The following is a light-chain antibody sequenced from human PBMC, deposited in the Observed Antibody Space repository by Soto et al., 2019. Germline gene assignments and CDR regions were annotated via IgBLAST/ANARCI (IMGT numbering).Light chain of an antibody. J-gene: IGKJ1*01. V-gene: IGKV3-20*01. CDR2: GAS. CDR3: QQYGSSPPP. Sequence: EIVLTQSPGTLSLSPGERATLSCRASQSVRSSYLAWYQQKPGQAPRLLIYGASSRATGIPDRFSGSGSGTDFTLTISRLEPEDFAMYYCQQYGSSPPPFGQGTKVEIK. CDR1: QSVRSSY.